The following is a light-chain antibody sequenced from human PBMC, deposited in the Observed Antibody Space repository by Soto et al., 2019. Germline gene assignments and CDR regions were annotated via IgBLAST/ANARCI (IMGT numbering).Light chain of an antibody. Sequence: QSALTQPASVSGSPGQSITISCTGTTNDVGGYNYVSWYQQHPGKAPKLLIFEVSSRPSGVSNRFSGSKSGNTASLTISALQAEDEADYFCNSYSSSPSLPYGFGTGTKVTVL. CDR2: EVS. CDR3: NSYSSSPSLPYG. V-gene: IGLV2-14*01. CDR1: TNDVGGYNY. J-gene: IGLJ1*01.